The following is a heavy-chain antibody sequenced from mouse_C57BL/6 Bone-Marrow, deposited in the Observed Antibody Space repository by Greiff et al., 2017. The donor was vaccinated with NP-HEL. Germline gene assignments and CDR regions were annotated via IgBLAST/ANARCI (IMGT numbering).Heavy chain of an antibody. CDR1: GFNIKDDY. CDR3: TTLAYYSNSLFAY. CDR2: IDPENGDT. V-gene: IGHV14-4*01. J-gene: IGHJ3*01. D-gene: IGHD2-5*01. Sequence: VQLQQSGAELVRPGASVKLSCTASGFNIKDDYMHWVKQRPEQGLEWIGWIDPENGDTEYSSKFQGKATITADTSSKTAYLQLSSLTSEDTAVYYCTTLAYYSNSLFAYWGQGTLVTVSA.